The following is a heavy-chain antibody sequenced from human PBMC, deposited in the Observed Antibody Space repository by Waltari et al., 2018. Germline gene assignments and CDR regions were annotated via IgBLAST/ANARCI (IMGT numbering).Heavy chain of an antibody. Sequence: QVQLVQSGAEVKKPGSSVKVSCKASGGTFSSYTISWVRQAPGQGLEWMGRVIPILGIANYAQKLQGRVTITADKSTSTAYMELSSLRSEDTAVYYCARGHYSGSYYRSYYYGMDVWGQGTTVTVSS. CDR3: ARGHYSGSYYRSYYYGMDV. J-gene: IGHJ6*02. CDR1: GGTFSSYT. CDR2: VIPILGIA. V-gene: IGHV1-69*02. D-gene: IGHD1-26*01.